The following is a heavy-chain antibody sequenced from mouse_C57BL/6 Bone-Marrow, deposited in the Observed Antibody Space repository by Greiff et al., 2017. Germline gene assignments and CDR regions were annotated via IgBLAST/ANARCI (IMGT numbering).Heavy chain of an antibody. D-gene: IGHD2-1*01. CDR3: AREIIYYDWYFDV. CDR1: GYTFTSYW. Sequence: VQLQQPGAELVKPGASVKLSCKASGYTFTSYWMHWVKQRPGQGLEWIGMIHPNSGSTNYNEKFKSKATLTVDKSSSTAYMQLSSLTSEDSAVYYCAREIIYYDWYFDVWGTGTTVTVSS. V-gene: IGHV1-64*01. J-gene: IGHJ1*03. CDR2: IHPNSGST.